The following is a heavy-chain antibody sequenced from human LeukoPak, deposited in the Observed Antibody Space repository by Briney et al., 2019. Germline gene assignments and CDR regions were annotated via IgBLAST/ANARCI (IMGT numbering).Heavy chain of an antibody. D-gene: IGHD4-17*01. CDR1: GYTFTSYY. Sequence: ASVKVSCKASGYTFTSYYMHWVRQAPGQGLEWMGIINPSGGSTSYAQKFQGRATMTRDTSTSTVYMELSSLRSEDTAVYYCARDRDDYGDYRKADPWFDPWGQGTLVTVSS. CDR2: INPSGGST. V-gene: IGHV1-46*01. J-gene: IGHJ5*02. CDR3: ARDRDDYGDYRKADPWFDP.